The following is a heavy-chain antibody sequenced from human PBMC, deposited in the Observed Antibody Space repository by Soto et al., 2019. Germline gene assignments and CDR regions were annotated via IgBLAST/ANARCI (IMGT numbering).Heavy chain of an antibody. J-gene: IGHJ5*02. V-gene: IGHV3-23*01. CDR2: ISGSGGST. D-gene: IGHD3-10*01. CDR3: AKDLLDPGNWFDP. Sequence: PGGSLSLSCAASGFTFSNYSMSWVRQAPGKGLEWFSAISGSGGSTYYADSVKGRFTISRDNSNDTLYLQMNSLRAEDTAVYYCAKDLLDPGNWFDPWGQGTLVTVSS. CDR1: GFTFSNYS.